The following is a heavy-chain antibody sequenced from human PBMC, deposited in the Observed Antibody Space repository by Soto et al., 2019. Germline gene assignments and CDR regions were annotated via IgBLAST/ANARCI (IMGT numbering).Heavy chain of an antibody. CDR3: ARGWGSGSLEFFDS. V-gene: IGHV3-66*01. CDR1: GFTVSISY. Sequence: GGSLRLSCAASGFTVSISYMTWVRQVPGKGLEWVSIIYSDGNTYYADSAKGRFTISRDNSKNTLYLQMSSLRAEDTAVYYCARGWGSGSLEFFDSWGQGALVTVSS. D-gene: IGHD5-12*01. CDR2: IYSDGNT. J-gene: IGHJ4*02.